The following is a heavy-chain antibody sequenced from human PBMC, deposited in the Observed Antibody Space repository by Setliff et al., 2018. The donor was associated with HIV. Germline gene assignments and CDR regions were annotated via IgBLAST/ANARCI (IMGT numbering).Heavy chain of an antibody. D-gene: IGHD6-6*01. CDR3: AGEYSSSSPFEY. CDR1: GGSISSGRYY. CDR2: IYTSGNT. J-gene: IGHJ4*02. V-gene: IGHV4-61*02. Sequence: SETLSLTCTVSGGSISSGRYYWSRIRQPAGKGLEWIGRIYTSGNTNYNPSLKSRVTISVDTSKNQLSLNLTSVTAADTAVYYCAGEYSSSSPFEYWGRGTLVTVSS.